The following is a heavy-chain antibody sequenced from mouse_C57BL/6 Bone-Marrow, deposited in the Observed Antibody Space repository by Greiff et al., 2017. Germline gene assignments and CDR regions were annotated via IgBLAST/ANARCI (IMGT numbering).Heavy chain of an antibody. J-gene: IGHJ4*01. V-gene: IGHV1-52*01. CDR1: GYTFTSYW. CDR3: ARAYDGSGYAMDY. CDR2: IDPSDSET. Sequence: QVQLQQPGAELVRPGSSVKLSCKASGYTFTSYWMHWVKQRPIQGLEWIGNIDPSDSETHYNQKFKDKATLTVDKSSSTAYMQLSSLTSEDSAVYYCARAYDGSGYAMDYWGQGTSVTVSS. D-gene: IGHD1-1*01.